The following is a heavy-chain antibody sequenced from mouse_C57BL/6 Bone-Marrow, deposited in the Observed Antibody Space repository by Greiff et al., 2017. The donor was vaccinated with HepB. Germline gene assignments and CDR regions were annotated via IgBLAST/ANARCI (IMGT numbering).Heavy chain of an antibody. CDR3: TRSGWDVDYAMDY. CDR2: IDPETGGT. CDR1: GYTFTDYE. Sequence: QVHVKQSGAELVRPGASVTLSCKASGYTFTDYEMHWVKQTPVHGLEWIGAIDPETGGTAYNQKFKGKAILTADKSSSTAYMELRSLTSEDSAVYYCTRSGWDVDYAMDYWGQGTSVTVSS. D-gene: IGHD4-1*01. V-gene: IGHV1-15*01. J-gene: IGHJ4*01.